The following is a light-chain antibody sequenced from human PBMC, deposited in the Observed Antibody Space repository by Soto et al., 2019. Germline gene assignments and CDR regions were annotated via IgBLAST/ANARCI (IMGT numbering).Light chain of an antibody. V-gene: IGKV3-20*01. Sequence: EIVLTQSPGTLSLSPGERTTLSCRASQSISSSYLAWYQQKPGQAPRLLVYGASRRATGIPERFSGSGSGTDFTLTSSRMEPEDFALYYCQQYSSTLCTLGQVTKVELK. CDR3: QQYSSTLCT. J-gene: IGKJ1*01. CDR2: GAS. CDR1: QSISSSY.